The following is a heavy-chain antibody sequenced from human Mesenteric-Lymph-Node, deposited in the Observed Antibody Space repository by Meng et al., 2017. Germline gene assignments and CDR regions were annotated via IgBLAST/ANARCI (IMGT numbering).Heavy chain of an antibody. CDR3: ARHVYSSSINWFDP. CDR1: GFTFDDYG. Sequence: GGSLRLSCAASGFTFDDYGMSWVRQAPGKGLEWVSGINWNGGSTGYADSVKGRFTISRDNAKNSLYLQMNSLRAEDTALYYCARHVYSSSINWFDPWGQGTLVTVSS. J-gene: IGHJ5*02. V-gene: IGHV3-20*04. CDR2: INWNGGST. D-gene: IGHD6-13*01.